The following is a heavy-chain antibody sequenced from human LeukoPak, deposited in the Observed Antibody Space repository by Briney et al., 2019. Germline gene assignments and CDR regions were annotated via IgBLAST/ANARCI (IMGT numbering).Heavy chain of an antibody. J-gene: IGHJ4*02. CDR1: GGTFSSYA. Sequence: SVRVSCKASGGTFSSYAISWVRQAPGQGLEWMGRIIPILGIANYAQKFQGRVTITADKSTSTAYMELSSLRSEDTAVYYCARGGGLLRYYFDYWGQGTLVTVSS. D-gene: IGHD3-10*01. CDR2: IIPILGIA. V-gene: IGHV1-69*04. CDR3: ARGGGLLRYYFDY.